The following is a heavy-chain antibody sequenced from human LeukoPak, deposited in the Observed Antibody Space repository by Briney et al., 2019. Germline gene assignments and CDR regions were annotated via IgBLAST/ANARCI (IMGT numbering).Heavy chain of an antibody. CDR3: ARGGKTYYYDSSGYYPDY. CDR1: GFTFSSYA. D-gene: IGHD3-22*01. CDR2: ISYDGSNK. Sequence: GGSLRLSCAASGFTFSSYAMHWVRQAPGKGLEWVAVISYDGSNKYYADSVKGRFTISRDNSKNTLYLQMNSLRAEDTVVYYCARGGKTYYYDSSGYYPDYWGQGTLVTVSS. V-gene: IGHV3-30-3*01. J-gene: IGHJ4*02.